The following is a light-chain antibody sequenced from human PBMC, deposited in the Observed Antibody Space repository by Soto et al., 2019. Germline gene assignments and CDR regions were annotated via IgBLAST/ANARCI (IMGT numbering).Light chain of an antibody. CDR3: SARDDILSGVV. CDR2: RSD. J-gene: IGLJ2*01. CDR1: SSNIGSYH. Sequence: QSVLTQPPSASGTPGQRVTISCSGSSSNIGSYHVYWHQQFPGMAPKLLMYRSDQRPTGVPDRFSGSKSGTSASLAISGLRSDDEADYYCSARDDILSGVVFGGGTKLTVL. V-gene: IGLV1-47*01.